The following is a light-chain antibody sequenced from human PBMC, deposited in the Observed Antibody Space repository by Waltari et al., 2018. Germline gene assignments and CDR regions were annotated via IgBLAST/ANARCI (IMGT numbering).Light chain of an antibody. CDR3: SSYTSSSTWV. CDR2: GVS. CDR1: SRHVGGYNY. Sequence: QSALTQPASVSASPGQSTTISCTGTSRHVGGYNYFSWYQQHPGKAPKLMIYGVSKRPSGVSNRFSGSKSSNTASLTISGLQAEYEADYYCSSYTSSSTWVFGGGTKLTVL. V-gene: IGLV2-14*01. J-gene: IGLJ3*02.